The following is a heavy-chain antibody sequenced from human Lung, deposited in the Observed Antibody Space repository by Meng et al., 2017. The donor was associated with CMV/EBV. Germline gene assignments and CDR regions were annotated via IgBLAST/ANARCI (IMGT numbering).Heavy chain of an antibody. J-gene: IGHJ5*02. CDR1: GFTFDDYA. V-gene: IGHV3-9*01. CDR2: ISWNSDNL. CDR3: TRVALGFDL. Sequence: SCAASGFTFDDYAMHWVRQPPGKGLEWVSGISWNSDNLAYADSVKGRFTVSRDNAKNSLYLQMNSLRPEDTALYYCTRVALGFDLWGQGTLVTVSS.